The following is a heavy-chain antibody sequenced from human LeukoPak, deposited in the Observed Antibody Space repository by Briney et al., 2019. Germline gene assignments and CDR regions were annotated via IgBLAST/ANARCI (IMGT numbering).Heavy chain of an antibody. D-gene: IGHD6-13*01. J-gene: IGHJ3*02. CDR2: IYYSGST. CDR1: GGSISSYY. V-gene: IGHV4-59*08. Sequence: SETLSLTCTVSGGSISSYYWSWIRQPPGKGLEWIGYIYYSGSTNYNPSLKSGVTISVDTSKNQVSLKLSSVTAADTAVYYCARHTYSSSWYSGAFDIWGQGTMVTVSS. CDR3: ARHTYSSSWYSGAFDI.